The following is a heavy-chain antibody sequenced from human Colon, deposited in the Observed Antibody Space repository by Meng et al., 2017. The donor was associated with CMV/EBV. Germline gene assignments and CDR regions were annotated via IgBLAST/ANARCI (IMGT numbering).Heavy chain of an antibody. CDR2: ISTYDDKT. V-gene: IGHV1-18*01. D-gene: IGHD3-10*01. CDR1: GYPFTTYG. Sequence: ASVKVSCKASGYPFTTYGISWVRQAPGQGLEWMAWISTYDDKTDYAQKFQGRVTLTTDASTTTTYMELRGLTSDDTALYYCSRDQSSGFGSDYWGQGTLVTVSS. J-gene: IGHJ4*02. CDR3: SRDQSSGFGSDY.